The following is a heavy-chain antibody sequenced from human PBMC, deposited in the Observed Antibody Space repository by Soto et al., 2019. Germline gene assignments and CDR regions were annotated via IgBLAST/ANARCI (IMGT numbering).Heavy chain of an antibody. J-gene: IGHJ6*02. CDR1: RFTYGSYW. CDR2: IKEDGSDK. V-gene: IGHV3-7*01. D-gene: IGHD1-1*01. Sequence: SGGSLRLSCAASRFTYGSYWMSWVRQAPGRGLEWVANIKEDGSDKYYADSVKGRFTISRDNAKKSLYLQMNSQRAEDTAVYYCARGIDDNASFGMDVWGQGTTVSVS. CDR3: ARGIDDNASFGMDV.